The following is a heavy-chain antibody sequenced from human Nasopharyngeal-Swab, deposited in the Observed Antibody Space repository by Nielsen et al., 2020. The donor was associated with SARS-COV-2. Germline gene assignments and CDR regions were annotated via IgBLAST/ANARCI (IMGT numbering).Heavy chain of an antibody. CDR3: ARDEGAFNS. V-gene: IGHV6-1*01. J-gene: IGHJ5*02. Sequence: WIRQSPSRGLEWLGRTYCRSKWYVDYAESVKSRVIINPDTSKNQFSLQLNSVTPEDTAVYYCARDEGAFNSWGQGTLVTVSS. CDR2: TYCRSKWYV. D-gene: IGHD1-26*01.